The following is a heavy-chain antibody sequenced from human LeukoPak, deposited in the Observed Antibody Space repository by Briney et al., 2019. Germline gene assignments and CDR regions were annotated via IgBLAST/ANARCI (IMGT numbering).Heavy chain of an antibody. Sequence: SETLSLTCSVSGGSISPNYWTWIRQSPGKGLEYIGHVSYTGRTRYNPSLQSRLTISLDTSNNRFSLQLTSVTAADTAVYYCARLIDYDNSSAPDIFDIWGQGTMVTVSS. CDR3: ARLIDYDNSSAPDIFDI. V-gene: IGHV4-59*01. D-gene: IGHD3-22*01. CDR1: GGSISPNY. J-gene: IGHJ3*02. CDR2: VSYTGRT.